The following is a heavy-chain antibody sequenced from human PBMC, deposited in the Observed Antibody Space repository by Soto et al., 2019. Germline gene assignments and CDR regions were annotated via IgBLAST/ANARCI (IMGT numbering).Heavy chain of an antibody. Sequence: GGSLRLSCAASGFTLSSYVMHWVRQAPGKGLEWVARISYAGNDNYYADSVKGRFTISRDNSKKTLYLQMTSLRADDTAVYYCARDRQQWLEPAGGALPFWGQGTMVT. CDR3: ARDRQQWLEPAGGALPF. J-gene: IGHJ3*01. CDR1: GFTLSSYV. CDR2: ISYAGNDN. V-gene: IGHV3-30-3*01. D-gene: IGHD6-19*01.